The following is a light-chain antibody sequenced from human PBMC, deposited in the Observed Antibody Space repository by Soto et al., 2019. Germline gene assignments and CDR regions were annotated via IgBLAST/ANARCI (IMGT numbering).Light chain of an antibody. V-gene: IGLV1-51*02. CDR2: ENN. CDR1: SSNIGNNY. Sequence: QSVLTQSPSVSAAPGQKVTISCSGSSSNIGNNYVSWYQQLPGTAPKLLIYENNKRPSGIPDRFSGSKSGTSATLGITGLQTGDEADYYCGTWDSSLSAGQGVFGTGTKLTVL. J-gene: IGLJ1*01. CDR3: GTWDSSLSAGQGV.